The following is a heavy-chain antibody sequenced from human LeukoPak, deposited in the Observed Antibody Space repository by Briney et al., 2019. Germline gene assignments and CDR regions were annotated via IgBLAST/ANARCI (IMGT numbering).Heavy chain of an antibody. Sequence: SKTLSLTCTVSGGSISSYYWSWIRQPPGKGLEWIGYIYYSGSTNYNPSLKSRVTISVDTSKNQFSLKLSSVTAADTAVYYCARYKWELSLYWYFDLWGRGTLVTVSS. V-gene: IGHV4-59*01. CDR1: GGSISSYY. CDR2: IYYSGST. D-gene: IGHD1-26*01. J-gene: IGHJ2*01. CDR3: ARYKWELSLYWYFDL.